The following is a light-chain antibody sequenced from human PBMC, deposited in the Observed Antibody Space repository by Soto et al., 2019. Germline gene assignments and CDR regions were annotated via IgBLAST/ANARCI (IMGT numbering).Light chain of an antibody. V-gene: IGKV3-20*01. CDR2: DAS. Sequence: IVLTQYPGTLSLSPGERAILSCRASQSVSSDSLAWYRQKPGQAPRLLVYDASSRATRIPDRFSGSGSGTDFTLTISRLEPEDFAVYYCQQYGSAPRTFGQGTKVEIK. CDR1: QSVSSDS. J-gene: IGKJ1*01. CDR3: QQYGSAPRT.